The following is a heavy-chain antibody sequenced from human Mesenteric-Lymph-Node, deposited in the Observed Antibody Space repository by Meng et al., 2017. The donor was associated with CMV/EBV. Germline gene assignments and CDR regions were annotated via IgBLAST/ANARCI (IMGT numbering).Heavy chain of an antibody. Sequence: FTIYYIHWVRQAPGQGREWMGMINPNSGSTSYAQKFEGRVTLTRDTSTSTVYMDLNSLRSEDTAVYYCAKGLRSSRYFNNYYYGMDVWGLGTVVTVSS. D-gene: IGHD3-9*01. CDR2: INPNSGST. CDR3: AKGLRSSRYFNNYYYGMDV. CDR1: FTIYY. J-gene: IGHJ6*02. V-gene: IGHV1-46*01.